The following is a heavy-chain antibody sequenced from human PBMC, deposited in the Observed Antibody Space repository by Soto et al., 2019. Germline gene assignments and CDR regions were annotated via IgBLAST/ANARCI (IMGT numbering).Heavy chain of an antibody. D-gene: IGHD4-4*01. J-gene: IGHJ4*02. V-gene: IGHV4-39*01. CDR3: ARKDDYTFFFDY. Sequence: SLTCTVSGGSISSSSDYLGWIRQPPGKGLEWIGSIYYSGSTYYNPSLKSRVTISVDTSKNQFSLKLSSVTAADTAVYYCARKDDYTFFFDYWGQGTLVTVSS. CDR1: GGSISSSSDY. CDR2: IYYSGST.